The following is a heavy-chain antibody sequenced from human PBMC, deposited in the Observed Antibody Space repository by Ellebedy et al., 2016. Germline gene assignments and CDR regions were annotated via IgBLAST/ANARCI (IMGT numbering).Heavy chain of an antibody. CDR2: INESGTM. J-gene: IGHJ4*02. Sequence: GSLRLSCAVYGGSFSGYYWSWIRQPPGKGLEWIGEINESGTMNYSTSLKSRVTISVDKSKNQFSLRLSSVTAADTAVYFCARGIYGSGSVDYWGQGTLVTVSS. CDR1: GGSFSGYY. CDR3: ARGIYGSGSVDY. D-gene: IGHD3-10*01. V-gene: IGHV4-34*01.